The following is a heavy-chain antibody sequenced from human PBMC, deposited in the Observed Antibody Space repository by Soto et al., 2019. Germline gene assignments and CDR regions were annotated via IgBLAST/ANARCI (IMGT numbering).Heavy chain of an antibody. Sequence: SETLSLTCAVSGGSISSSNWWSWVRQPPGKGLEWIGEIYHSGSTNYNPSLKSRVTISVDKSKNQFSLKLSSVTAADTAVYYFLKDFGYHRNXLDPWTQRSLVTVSA. CDR2: IYHSGST. D-gene: IGHD2-2*01. V-gene: IGHV4-4*02. CDR3: LKDFGYHRNXLDP. J-gene: IGHJ5*02. CDR1: GGSISSSNW.